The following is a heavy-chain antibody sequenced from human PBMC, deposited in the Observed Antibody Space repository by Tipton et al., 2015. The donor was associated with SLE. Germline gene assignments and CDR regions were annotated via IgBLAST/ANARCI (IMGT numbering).Heavy chain of an antibody. Sequence: TLSLTCTVSGASISSHYWNWIRQTPGEGLEWIGYIFYGRDTDYNPSLKSRVTISIEASKNQLSLTLKYVTAADTAVYYCARLADGNRNWFDPWGQGTPVTVSS. J-gene: IGHJ5*02. V-gene: IGHV4-59*11. CDR1: GASISSHY. D-gene: IGHD6-13*01. CDR3: ARLADGNRNWFDP. CDR2: IFYGRDT.